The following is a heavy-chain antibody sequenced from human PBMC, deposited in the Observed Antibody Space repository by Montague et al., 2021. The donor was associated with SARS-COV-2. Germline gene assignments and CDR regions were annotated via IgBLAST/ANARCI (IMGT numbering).Heavy chain of an antibody. V-gene: IGHV4-34*01. J-gene: IGHJ5*02. CDR3: ASLTLGYCSSTSCYSGWFDP. CDR1: GGSFSGYY. D-gene: IGHD2-2*02. Sequence: SETLSITCAVYGGSFSGYYWSWIRQPPGKGLEWIGEINHSGSTNYNPSLKSRVTISVDTSKNQFSLKLSSVTAADTAVYYCASLTLGYCSSTSCYSGWFDPWGQGTLVTVSS. CDR2: INHSGST.